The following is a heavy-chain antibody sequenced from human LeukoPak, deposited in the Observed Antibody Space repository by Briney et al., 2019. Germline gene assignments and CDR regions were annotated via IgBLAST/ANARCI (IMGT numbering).Heavy chain of an antibody. D-gene: IGHD2-21*02. V-gene: IGHV3-21*01. Sequence: GGSLRLSCAASGFTVSSNYMSWVRQAPGKGLEWVSSISSSSSYIYYADSVKGRFTISRDNAKNSLYLQMNSLRAEDTAVYYCARGPATELDYWGQGTLVTVSS. CDR1: GFTVSSNY. CDR2: ISSSSSYI. CDR3: ARGPATELDY. J-gene: IGHJ4*02.